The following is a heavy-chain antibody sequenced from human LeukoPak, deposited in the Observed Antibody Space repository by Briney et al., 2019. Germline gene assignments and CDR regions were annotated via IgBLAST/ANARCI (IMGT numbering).Heavy chain of an antibody. CDR2: IYHSGST. V-gene: IGHV4-38-2*02. Sequence: SETLSLTCTVSGYSISSGYYWGWIRQPPGKGLEWIGSIYHSGSTYYNPSLKSRVTISVDTSKNQFSLKLSSVTAADTAVYYCAKRIQSAMATGYWGQGTLVTVSS. J-gene: IGHJ4*02. D-gene: IGHD5-18*01. CDR1: GYSISSGYY. CDR3: AKRIQSAMATGY.